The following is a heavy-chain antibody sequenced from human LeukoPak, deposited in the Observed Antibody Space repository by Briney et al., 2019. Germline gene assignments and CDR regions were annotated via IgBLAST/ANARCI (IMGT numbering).Heavy chain of an antibody. J-gene: IGHJ3*02. V-gene: IGHV3-21*01. CDR2: TSSSSDYM. CDR1: GFTVSSNY. CDR3: ARGLGSYAYSDAFDI. Sequence: GGSLRLSCAASGFTVSSNYMTWVRQAPGKGLEWVSSTSSSSDYMYYADSVKGRFTISRDNSKNSLYLQMNSLRVEDTAVYYCARGLGSYAYSDAFDIWGQGTLVTVSS. D-gene: IGHD3-16*01.